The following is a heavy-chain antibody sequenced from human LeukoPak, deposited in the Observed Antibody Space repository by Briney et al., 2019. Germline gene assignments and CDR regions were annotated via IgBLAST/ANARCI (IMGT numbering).Heavy chain of an antibody. CDR1: GFTFSSYS. CDR3: ARGWFGELFAPYYFDY. D-gene: IGHD3-10*01. CDR2: ISSSSSYI. J-gene: IGHJ4*02. V-gene: IGHV3-21*01. Sequence: GGSLRLSCAVSGFTFSSYSMNWVRQAPGKGLEWVSSISSSSSYIYYADSVKGRFTISRDNAKNSLYLQMNSLRAEDTAVYYCARGWFGELFAPYYFDYWGQGTLVTVSS.